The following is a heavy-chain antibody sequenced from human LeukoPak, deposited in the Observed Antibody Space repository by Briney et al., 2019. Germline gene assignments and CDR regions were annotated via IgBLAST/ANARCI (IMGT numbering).Heavy chain of an antibody. J-gene: IGHJ6*02. V-gene: IGHV3-74*01. D-gene: IGHD3-3*01. CDR2: INSDGSDT. CDR3: VGAISIFVGNPMDV. CDR1: RFTFSRYW. Sequence: GGSLRLSCAASRFTFSRYWMHWVRQAPGKGLVWVSRINSDGSDTIYTDSAKGRFTISRDNAKSTLYLQMNSLTVEDTAVYYCVGAISIFVGNPMDVWGQGTTVTVSS.